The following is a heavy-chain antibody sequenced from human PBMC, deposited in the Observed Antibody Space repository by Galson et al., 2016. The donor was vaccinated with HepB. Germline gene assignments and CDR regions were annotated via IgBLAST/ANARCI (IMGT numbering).Heavy chain of an antibody. CDR1: GGSISSASYS. V-gene: IGHV4-30-2*01. CDR2: IYPRGSM. CDR3: ARLCTGGFTYYYGMDV. J-gene: IGHJ6*04. Sequence: LSLTCAVSGGSISSASYSWSWIRQPPGRGLEWIGYIYPRGSMYFNPSLKSRVTISVDRSKNQFSLKLSSVTAADTAVYYCARLCTGGFTYYYGMDVWGKGTTVTVSS. D-gene: IGHD2-8*02.